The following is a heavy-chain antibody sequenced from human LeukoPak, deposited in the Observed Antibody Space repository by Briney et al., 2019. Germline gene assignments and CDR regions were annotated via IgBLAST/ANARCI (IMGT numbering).Heavy chain of an antibody. CDR1: GYTFTGYY. D-gene: IGHD2-2*01. Sequence: ASVKVSCKASGYTFTGYYMHWVRQAPGQGLEWMGWINPNSGGTNYAQKFQGRVTMTRDTSISTAYMELSRLRSDDTAVYYCARARADIVVVPAAMGHWFDPWGQGTLVTVSS. J-gene: IGHJ5*02. CDR2: INPNSGGT. V-gene: IGHV1-2*02. CDR3: ARARADIVVVPAAMGHWFDP.